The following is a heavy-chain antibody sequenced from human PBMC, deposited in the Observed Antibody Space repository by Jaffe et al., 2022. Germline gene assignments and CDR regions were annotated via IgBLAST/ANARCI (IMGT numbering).Heavy chain of an antibody. D-gene: IGHD2-2*01. CDR3: TSSSMCSSTSCYERDRNWFDP. V-gene: IGHV3-73*02. CDR2: IRSKANSYAT. Sequence: EVQLVESGGGLVQPGGSLKLSCAASGFTFSGSAMHWVRQASGKGLEWVGRIRSKANSYATAYAASVKGRFTISRDDSKNTAYLQMNSLKTEDTAVYYCTSSSMCSSTSCYERDRNWFDPWGQGTLVTVSS. J-gene: IGHJ5*02. CDR1: GFTFSGSA.